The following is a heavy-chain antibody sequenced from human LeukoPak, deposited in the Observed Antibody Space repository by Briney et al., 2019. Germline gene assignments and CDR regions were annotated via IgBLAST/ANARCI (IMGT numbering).Heavy chain of an antibody. CDR1: GFTFSIYA. CDR2: ISYDGSNK. V-gene: IGHV3-30-3*01. Sequence: GGSLRLSCAASGFTFSIYAMHWVRQAQGKGLEWVAVISYDGSNKYYADSVKGRFTISRDNSKNTLYLQMNSLRAEDSAVYYCAREVAAGYYFDYWGQGTLVTVSS. CDR3: AREVAAGYYFDY. J-gene: IGHJ4*02. D-gene: IGHD6-13*01.